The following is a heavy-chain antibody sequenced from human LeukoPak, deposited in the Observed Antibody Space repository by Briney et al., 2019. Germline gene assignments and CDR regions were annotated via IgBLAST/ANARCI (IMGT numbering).Heavy chain of an antibody. V-gene: IGHV3-30*02. J-gene: IGHJ3*02. D-gene: IGHD3-3*01. CDR3: AQVRLEWTRSDAFDI. Sequence: GGSLRLSCAASGFTFSSYGMHWVRQAPGKGLEWVAFIRYDGSTKYYADSVKGRFTISRDNSKNTVSLQMNSLRAEDTAVYHCAQVRLEWTRSDAFDIWGQGTMVTVSS. CDR2: IRYDGSTK. CDR1: GFTFSSYG.